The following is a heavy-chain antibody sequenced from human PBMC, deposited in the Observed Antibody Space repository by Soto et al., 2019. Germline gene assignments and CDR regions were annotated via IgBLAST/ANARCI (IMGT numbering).Heavy chain of an antibody. CDR1: GGTFSSYT. CDR3: ASGHPLGYCSGGSCYSYNWFDP. D-gene: IGHD2-15*01. J-gene: IGHJ5*02. CDR2: IIPILGIA. Sequence: SVKVSCKASGGTFSSYTISWVRQAPGQGLEWMGRIIPILGIANYAQKFQGRVTITADKSTSTAYMELSSLRSEDTAVYYCASGHPLGYCSGGSCYSYNWFDPWGQGTLVTVSS. V-gene: IGHV1-69*02.